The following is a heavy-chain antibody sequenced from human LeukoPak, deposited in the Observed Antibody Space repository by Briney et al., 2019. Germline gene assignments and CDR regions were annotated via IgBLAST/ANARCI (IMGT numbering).Heavy chain of an antibody. CDR1: GHSFTNYG. J-gene: IGHJ4*02. CDR2: ISAYNGNT. V-gene: IGHV1-18*01. D-gene: IGHD4-17*01. CDR3: ARDRPSYGDYDY. Sequence: ASVKVSCKASGHSFTNYGINWVRQAPGQGLEWMGWISAYNGNTIYAQKLQGRVTMTTDTSTSTAYMELRSLRSDDTAVYYCARDRPSYGDYDYWGQGTLVTVSS.